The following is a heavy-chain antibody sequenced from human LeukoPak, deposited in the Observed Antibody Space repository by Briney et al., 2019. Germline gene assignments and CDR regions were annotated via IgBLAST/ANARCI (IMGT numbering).Heavy chain of an antibody. CDR1: GFTVSSDW. CDR3: ARGVGYCSSTSCYWWFDP. J-gene: IGHJ5*02. V-gene: IGHV3-74*01. Sequence: GGSLRLSCAASGFTVSSDWMHWVRHAPGKGLVWVSRINSDGRSTSYADSVKGRFTISGDNAKNTMYLQMNSLRAEDTAVYYCARGVGYCSSTSCYWWFDPWGQGTLVTVSS. D-gene: IGHD2-2*01. CDR2: INSDGRST.